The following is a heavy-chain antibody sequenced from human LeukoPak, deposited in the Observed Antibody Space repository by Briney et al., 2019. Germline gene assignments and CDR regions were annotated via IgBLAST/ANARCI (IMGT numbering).Heavy chain of an antibody. V-gene: IGHV3-7*03. Sequence: GGSLRLSCAASGFTFDKYAMTWVRQAPGKGLEWVGSINHNGNVNYYVDSVKGRFTISRDNAKNSLYLQMSNLRAEDTAVYFCARGGGLDVWGQGATVTVSS. J-gene: IGHJ6*02. CDR3: ARGGGLDV. CDR2: INHNGNVN. CDR1: GFTFDKYA. D-gene: IGHD3-16*01.